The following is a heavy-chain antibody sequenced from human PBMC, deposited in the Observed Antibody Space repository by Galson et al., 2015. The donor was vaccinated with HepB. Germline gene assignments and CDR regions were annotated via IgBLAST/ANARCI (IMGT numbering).Heavy chain of an antibody. J-gene: IGHJ4*02. Sequence: SLRLSCAASGFTFSSYSMNWVRQAPGKGLEWVSSISSSSSYIYYADSVKGRFTISRDNAKNSLYLQMNSLRAEDTAVYYCARDPSYDYVWGNYRNEYYFDYWGQGTLVTVSS. CDR2: ISSSSSYI. CDR3: ARDPSYDYVWGNYRNEYYFDY. D-gene: IGHD3-16*02. CDR1: GFTFSSYS. V-gene: IGHV3-21*01.